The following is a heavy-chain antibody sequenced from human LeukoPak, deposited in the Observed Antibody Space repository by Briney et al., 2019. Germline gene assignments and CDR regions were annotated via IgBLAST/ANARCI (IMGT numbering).Heavy chain of an antibody. Sequence: ASVKVSCKASGYTFTSYGISWVRQAPGQGLEWMGWISAYNGNTNYAQKLQGRVTMTTDTSTSTAYMELRSLRSDDTAVYYCARDASRRYCSSTSCHSSDIWGQGTMVTVSS. J-gene: IGHJ3*02. CDR3: ARDASRRYCSSTSCHSSDI. CDR1: GYTFTSYG. V-gene: IGHV1-18*01. D-gene: IGHD2-2*01. CDR2: ISAYNGNT.